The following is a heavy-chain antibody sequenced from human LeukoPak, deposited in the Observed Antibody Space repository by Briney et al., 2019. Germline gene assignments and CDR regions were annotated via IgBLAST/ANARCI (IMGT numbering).Heavy chain of an antibody. V-gene: IGHV1-2*02. CDR2: INPNLGGT. D-gene: IGHD3-10*01. CDR1: GYTFTGYY. CDR3: ARRYGSRSLDY. Sequence: ASVKVSCKASGYTFTGYYMLWVRQAPGQGLEWMGWINPNLGGTNYAQKFQGRVTMTRDTSISTAYMELSRLRSDDTAVYYCARRYGSRSLDYWGQGTLVTVSS. J-gene: IGHJ4*02.